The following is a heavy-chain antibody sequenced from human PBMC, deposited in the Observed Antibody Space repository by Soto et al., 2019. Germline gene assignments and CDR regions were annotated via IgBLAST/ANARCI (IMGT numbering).Heavy chain of an antibody. CDR1: EFTFSHYY. Sequence: QVQLVEAGGGLVKPGVSLRPSCAASEFTFSHYYMTWILQAPGKGLEWVSYISNSGSTIYYAESVKGRFTISRDNAKNSLYLQMNSLRAEDTAVYYCARGLAYGDYGWLDPWGQGTLVTVSP. J-gene: IGHJ5*02. V-gene: IGHV3-11*01. D-gene: IGHD4-17*01. CDR2: ISNSGSTI. CDR3: ARGLAYGDYGWLDP.